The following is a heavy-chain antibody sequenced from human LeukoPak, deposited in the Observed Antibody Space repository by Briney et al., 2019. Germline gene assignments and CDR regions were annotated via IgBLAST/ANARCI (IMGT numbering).Heavy chain of an antibody. CDR3: AKDLSGYYSEGFDY. Sequence: GGSLRLSCAASGFTFSSYGMHWVRQAPGKGLEWVANIKPDGSEEYYVDSVKDRFTISRDNAKNSLYLQMNSLRAEDTAVYYCAKDLSGYYSEGFDYWGQGTLVTVSS. J-gene: IGHJ4*02. CDR2: IKPDGSEE. V-gene: IGHV3-7*01. D-gene: IGHD3-22*01. CDR1: GFTFSSYG.